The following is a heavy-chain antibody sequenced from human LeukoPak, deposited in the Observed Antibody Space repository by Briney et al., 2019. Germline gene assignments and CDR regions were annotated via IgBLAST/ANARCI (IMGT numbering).Heavy chain of an antibody. CDR3: ARDQAWGAAPGREFDY. J-gene: IGHJ4*02. D-gene: IGHD6-13*01. Sequence: PSETLSLTCIVSGDSISSYYWNWIRQPPGKGLEWIGYIYYSGGTKYNLSLKSRVTISLDRSKNQFSLKLSSVTAADTAVYYCARDQAWGAAPGREFDYWGQGTLVTVSS. CDR2: IYYSGGT. CDR1: GDSISSYY. V-gene: IGHV4-59*12.